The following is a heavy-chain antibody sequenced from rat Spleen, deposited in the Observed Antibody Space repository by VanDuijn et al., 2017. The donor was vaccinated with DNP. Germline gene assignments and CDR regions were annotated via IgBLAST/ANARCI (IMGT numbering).Heavy chain of an antibody. CDR1: GFTFSSFP. D-gene: IGHD1-4*01. J-gene: IGHJ3*01. Sequence: EVQLVESGGGLVQPGRSMKLSCAASGFTFSSFPMAWVRQAPKKGLEWVATISAGGDSTSFRDSVKGRFTISRDNAKSTLYLQMNSLRSEDTATYYCATHTFTPGITTPFAYWGQGTLVTVSS. CDR3: ATHTFTPGITTPFAY. CDR2: ISAGGDST. V-gene: IGHV5-46*01.